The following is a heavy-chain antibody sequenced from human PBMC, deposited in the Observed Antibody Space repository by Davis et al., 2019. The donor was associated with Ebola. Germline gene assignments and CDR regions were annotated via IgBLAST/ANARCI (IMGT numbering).Heavy chain of an antibody. CDR2: IRSKAYGGTT. CDR3: ARAVGTVTTSRYFDY. V-gene: IGHV3-49*03. D-gene: IGHD4-17*01. Sequence: GESLKISCTASGFTFGDYAMSWFRQAPGKGLEWVGFIRSKAYGGTTEYAASVKGRFTISRDDSKSIAYLQMNSLKTEDTAVYYCARAVGTVTTSRYFDYWGQGTLVTVSS. CDR1: GFTFGDYA. J-gene: IGHJ4*02.